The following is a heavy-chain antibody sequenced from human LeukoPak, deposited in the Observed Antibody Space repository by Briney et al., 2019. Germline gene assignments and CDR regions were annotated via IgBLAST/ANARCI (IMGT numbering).Heavy chain of an antibody. CDR3: ASDIVATSGDF. CDR2: ITSSGDDV. D-gene: IGHD5-12*01. V-gene: IGHV3-11*01. J-gene: IGHJ4*02. CDR1: GFTFSDYY. Sequence: GGSLRLSCAASGFTFSDYYMSWIRQAPGKGLEGFAYITSSGDDVYYADSVKGRFTISRDNAKNALFLRMSSLRVEDTATYYCASDIVATSGDFWGQGTLVSVSS.